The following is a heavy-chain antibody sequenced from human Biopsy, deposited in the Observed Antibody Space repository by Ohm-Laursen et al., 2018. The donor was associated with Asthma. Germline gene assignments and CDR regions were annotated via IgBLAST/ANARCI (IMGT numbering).Heavy chain of an antibody. Sequence: PGTLSLTCTVSVGSMTPTSHYWDWIRQAPGKGLEWIGYISYGGKTSYNPSLKNRVTISRDTSKNQLSLGLTSVTAADTAVYFCARRITIFGVVQKDHGMDAWGQGTTVIVSS. V-gene: IGHV4-39*01. D-gene: IGHD3-3*01. J-gene: IGHJ6*02. CDR1: VGSMTPTSHY. CDR2: ISYGGKT. CDR3: ARRITIFGVVQKDHGMDA.